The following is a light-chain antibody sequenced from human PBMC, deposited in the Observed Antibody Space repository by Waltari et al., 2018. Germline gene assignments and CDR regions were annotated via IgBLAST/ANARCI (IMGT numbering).Light chain of an antibody. CDR2: HDN. V-gene: IGLV3-21*02. Sequence: SYVLTQHPSASEAPGQTAKITWGGAKLRSKSVHWYHQKTGQAPVLAPYHDNNRPSGIPDRLSGSNSGNTATLTISRVEAGDEADYYCQVWDTSSDHRGVFGGGTKLTVL. CDR3: QVWDTSSDHRGV. CDR1: KLRSKS. J-gene: IGLJ2*01.